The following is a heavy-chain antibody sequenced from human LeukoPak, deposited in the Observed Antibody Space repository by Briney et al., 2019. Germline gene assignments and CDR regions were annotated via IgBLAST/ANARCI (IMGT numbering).Heavy chain of an antibody. CDR1: GGSISPYY. D-gene: IGHD3-10*01. J-gene: IGHJ4*02. Sequence: SETLSLTSTVPGGSISPYYWTWIRQPAGKGLEWIGRIYNSRGTDYNPSLARRLTLPVDATNNQLSRKLSSMTSADTAVYYFTSSYGPNVTFDYWGQGTLVTVSS. CDR2: IYNSRGT. CDR3: TSSYGPNVTFDY. V-gene: IGHV4-4*07.